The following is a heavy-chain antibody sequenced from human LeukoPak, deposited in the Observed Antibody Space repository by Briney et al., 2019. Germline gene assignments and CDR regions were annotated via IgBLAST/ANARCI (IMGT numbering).Heavy chain of an antibody. D-gene: IGHD1-26*01. V-gene: IGHV3-53*01. J-gene: IGHJ4*02. CDR2: IYSGGST. Sequence: GGSLRLSCAASGFTVSSNYMSWVRQAPGKGLEWVSVIYSGGSTYYADSVKGRFTISRDNSKNTLYLQMNSLRAEDTAVYYCARGVGSGSRLRAGDYWGQGTLVTVSS. CDR1: GFTVSSNY. CDR3: ARGVGSGSRLRAGDY.